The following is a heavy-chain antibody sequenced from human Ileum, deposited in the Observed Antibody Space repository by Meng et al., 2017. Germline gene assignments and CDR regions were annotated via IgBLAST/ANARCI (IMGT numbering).Heavy chain of an antibody. D-gene: IGHD6-19*01. J-gene: IGHJ4*02. CDR3: ARDRQWVFDY. Sequence: VHRVQAGIEVKKPGASVKVSCKPSGYTFTTFGISWVRQAPGQGLEGMGWIDPGNGNRNFAQKFQDRITLTTDTTTTTAYMELRSLRSDDTAIFYCARDRQWVFDYWGQGTLVTVSS. CDR2: IDPGNGNR. V-gene: IGHV1-18*01. CDR1: GYTFTTFG.